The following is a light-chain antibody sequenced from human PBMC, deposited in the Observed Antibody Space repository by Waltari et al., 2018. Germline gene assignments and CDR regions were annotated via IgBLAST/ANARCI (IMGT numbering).Light chain of an antibody. Sequence: EIVLTQSPATLSLSPGERATLSCRASQHINNYLAWFQQKPGQAPRLLIYDASNRAPGIPVTFSGSGSGTDFTLTISSLEAEDFAVYYCQQRSDWPLTFGGGTKVEIK. CDR1: QHINNY. CDR3: QQRSDWPLT. V-gene: IGKV3-11*01. J-gene: IGKJ4*01. CDR2: DAS.